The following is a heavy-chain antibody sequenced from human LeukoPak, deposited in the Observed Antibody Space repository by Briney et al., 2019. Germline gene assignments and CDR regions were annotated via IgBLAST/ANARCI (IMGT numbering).Heavy chain of an antibody. CDR2: IIPIFGTA. V-gene: IGHV1-69*05. Sequence: SVKLSFKASGATFSSYAISWVRQAPGQGLEWMGGIIPIFGTANYAQKFQGRVTITTDESTSTAYMELSSLRSEDTAVYYCARQTGYMSAFDIWGQGTMVTVSS. J-gene: IGHJ3*02. D-gene: IGHD6-13*01. CDR3: ARQTGYMSAFDI. CDR1: GATFSSYA.